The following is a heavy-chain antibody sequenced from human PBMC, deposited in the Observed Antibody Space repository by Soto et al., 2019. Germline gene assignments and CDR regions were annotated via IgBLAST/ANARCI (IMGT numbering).Heavy chain of an antibody. V-gene: IGHV3-21*02. J-gene: IGHJ4*02. CDR1: GFTFTTYT. D-gene: IGHD2-2*01. CDR3: ARDFLVVPAAIGDY. Sequence: EVQLVESGGALVKPGGSLRPSCAASGFTFTTYTMNWVRQAPGKGLEWVSSISGSSDNIYYADSVQGRFTISRDNAKTSLYLQMDSLRAEDTAVYYCARDFLVVPAAIGDYWGPGTLVTVSS. CDR2: ISGSSDNI.